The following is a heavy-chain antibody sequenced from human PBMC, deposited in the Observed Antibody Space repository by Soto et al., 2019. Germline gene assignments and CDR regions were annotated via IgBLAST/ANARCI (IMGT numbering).Heavy chain of an antibody. CDR2: IYYSGRT. CDR3: ARAVVEVAGQSVSWWFVP. V-gene: IGHV4-39*07. J-gene: IGHJ5*02. Sequence: PSETLSLTCTVSGGSITSSGYYWAWIRQSPGKGLEWIGSIYYSGRTYYNPSLKSRVALSVDTSMNQFSLKLSSVTAADTAVYYCARAVVEVAGQSVSWWFVPWGPGILVTVSS. CDR1: GGSITSSGYY. D-gene: IGHD6-19*01.